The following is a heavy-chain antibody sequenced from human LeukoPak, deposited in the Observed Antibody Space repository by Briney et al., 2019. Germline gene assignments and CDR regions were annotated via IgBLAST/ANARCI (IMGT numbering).Heavy chain of an antibody. J-gene: IGHJ4*02. V-gene: IGHV1-46*01. CDR2: INPSGGST. D-gene: IGHD3-10*01. Sequence: ASVKVSCKASGYTFTSYYMHWVRQAPGQGPEWMGIINPSGGSTSYAQKFQGRVTMTRDTSTSTVYMELSSLRSEDTAVYYCARDEWFGELSKGSQFDYWGQGTLVTVSS. CDR3: ARDEWFGELSKGSQFDY. CDR1: GYTFTSYY.